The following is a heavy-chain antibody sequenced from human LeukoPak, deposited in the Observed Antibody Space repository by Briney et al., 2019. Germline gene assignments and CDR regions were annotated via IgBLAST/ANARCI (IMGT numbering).Heavy chain of an antibody. V-gene: IGHV4-34*01. CDR1: GGSLSGYY. J-gene: IGHJ4*02. Sequence: SETLSLTCAVYGGSLSGYYWSWIRQPPGKGLEWIGEINHSGSTNYNPSLKSRVTISVDTSKNQFSLKLSSVTAADTAVYYCAPDHRDYGDYEAYWGQGTLVTVSS. D-gene: IGHD4-17*01. CDR2: INHSGST. CDR3: APDHRDYGDYEAY.